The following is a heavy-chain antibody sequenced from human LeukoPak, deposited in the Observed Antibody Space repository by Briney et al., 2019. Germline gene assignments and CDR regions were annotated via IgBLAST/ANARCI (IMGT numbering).Heavy chain of an antibody. D-gene: IGHD3-10*01. Sequence: GGSLRLSCAASGFSFSSYTMNWVRQAPGKGLEWVSGISWNSGSIGYADSVKGRFTISRDNAKNSLYLQMNSLRAEDMALYYCAKGLSYGSGSPFDYWGQGTLVTVSS. CDR1: GFSFSSYT. V-gene: IGHV3-9*03. CDR3: AKGLSYGSGSPFDY. J-gene: IGHJ4*02. CDR2: ISWNSGSI.